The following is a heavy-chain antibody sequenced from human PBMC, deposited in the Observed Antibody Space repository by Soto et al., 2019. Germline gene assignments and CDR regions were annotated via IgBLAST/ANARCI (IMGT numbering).Heavy chain of an antibody. D-gene: IGHD4-4*01. V-gene: IGHV4-59*01. CDR1: GGSISSYY. CDR3: ARSVFGGPEMATVSLYYYYYYGMDV. CDR2: IYYSGST. Sequence: SETLSLTCTVSGGSISSYYWSWIRQPPGKGLEWIGYIYYSGSTNYNPSLKSRVTISVDTSKIQFSLKLSSVTAADTAVYYCARSVFGGPEMATVSLYYYYYYGMDVWGQGTTVTVSS. J-gene: IGHJ6*02.